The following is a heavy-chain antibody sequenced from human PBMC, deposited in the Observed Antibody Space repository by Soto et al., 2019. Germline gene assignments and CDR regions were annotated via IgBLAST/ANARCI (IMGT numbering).Heavy chain of an antibody. Sequence: PSETLSLTCTVSGGSISSGGYYWSWIRQHPGKGLEWIGYIYYSGSTYYNPSLKSRVSISVDTSKNQFSLKLSFVTAADTAVYYCAREGRRRSFDYWGQGALVTVSS. J-gene: IGHJ4*02. V-gene: IGHV4-31*03. CDR3: AREGRRRSFDY. CDR1: GGSISSGGYY. CDR2: IYYSGST.